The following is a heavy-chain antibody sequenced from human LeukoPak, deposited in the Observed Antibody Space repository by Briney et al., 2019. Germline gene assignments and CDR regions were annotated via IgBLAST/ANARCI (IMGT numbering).Heavy chain of an antibody. CDR1: GGSISSGGYY. J-gene: IGHJ4*02. D-gene: IGHD3-9*01. CDR3: ARELAAGCFDY. V-gene: IGHV4-31*03. Sequence: PSETLSLTCTVSGGSISSGGYYWSWIRQPPGKGLEWIGYIYYSGSTYYNPSLKSRVTISVDTSKNQFSLKLSSVTAADTAVYYCARELAAGCFDYWGQGTLVTVSS. CDR2: IYYSGST.